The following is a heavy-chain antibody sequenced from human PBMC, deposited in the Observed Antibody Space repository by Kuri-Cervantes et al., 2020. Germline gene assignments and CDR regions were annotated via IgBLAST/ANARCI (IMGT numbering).Heavy chain of an antibody. V-gene: IGHV3-30*03. CDR2: ISYDGTNK. J-gene: IGHJ4*02. Sequence: GGSLRLSCVVSGFTFSSYGMHWVRQAPGKGLEWVAVISYDGTNKYCADSVKGRFTISRDNSKNTLYLQMNSLRAEDTAVYYCARGRIRFRALDYWGQGTLVTVSS. CDR3: ARGRIRFRALDY. CDR1: GFTFSSYG. D-gene: IGHD2/OR15-2a*01.